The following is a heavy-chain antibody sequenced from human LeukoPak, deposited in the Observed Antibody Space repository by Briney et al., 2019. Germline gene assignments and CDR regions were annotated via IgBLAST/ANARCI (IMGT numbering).Heavy chain of an antibody. CDR1: GDSIRSSSNYY. V-gene: IGHV4-39*01. J-gene: IGHJ4*02. CDR2: VYYSGNT. CDR3: ARNKYTSGWSTFDY. D-gene: IGHD6-19*01. Sequence: SETLSLTCTVSGDSIRSSSNYYWGWIRQPPGKVLEWIGSVYYSGNTYYNPSLKTRVTISADTSKNQFSLKLSSVTAADTAVYYCARNKYTSGWSTFDYWGQGTLVTVSS.